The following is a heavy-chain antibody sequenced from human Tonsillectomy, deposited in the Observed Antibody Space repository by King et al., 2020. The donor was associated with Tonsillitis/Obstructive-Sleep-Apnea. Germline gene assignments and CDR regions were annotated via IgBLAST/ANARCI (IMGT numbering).Heavy chain of an antibody. CDR1: GFTFSNYG. Sequence: VQLVQSGRGVVQPGRSLRLSCAASGFTFSNYGMHWVRQAPGKGLEWVAVISYDGSNKYYADSVKGRFTISRDNSKNTLYLQMNSLRAEDTAVYYCAKDRADIVVVPAAKDYYYYYRMDVWGQGTTVTVSS. J-gene: IGHJ6*02. CDR2: ISYDGSNK. D-gene: IGHD2-2*01. V-gene: IGHV3-30*18. CDR3: AKDRADIVVVPAAKDYYYYYRMDV.